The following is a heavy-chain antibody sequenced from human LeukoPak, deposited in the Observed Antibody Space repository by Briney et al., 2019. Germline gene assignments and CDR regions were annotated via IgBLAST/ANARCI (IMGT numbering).Heavy chain of an antibody. J-gene: IGHJ4*02. CDR1: GYSFTSYW. V-gene: IGHV5-51*01. CDR3: ARTADISTGFGSDY. Sequence: GESLKISCKGSGYSFTSYWIGWVRQMPGKGLEWMGIIYPGDSYTTYSPSFQGQVTISADKSINTAYLQWSSLQASDTAMYYCARTADISTGFGSDYWGQGTLVTVSS. D-gene: IGHD3-9*01. CDR2: IYPGDSYT.